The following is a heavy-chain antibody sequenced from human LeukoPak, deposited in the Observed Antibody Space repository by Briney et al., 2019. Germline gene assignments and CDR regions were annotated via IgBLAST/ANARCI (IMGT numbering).Heavy chain of an antibody. Sequence: SETLSLTCTVSGGFIRSGGYYWNWIRQFPGKGLQWIGYIYYGGTTYYNPSLESRVSISVDTSKNQFSLKLSSVTAADTAVYYCARGSGGSGTFDYWGQGTLVTVSS. D-gene: IGHD2-15*01. V-gene: IGHV4-31*03. CDR1: GGFIRSGGYY. J-gene: IGHJ4*02. CDR3: ARGSGGSGTFDY. CDR2: IYYGGTT.